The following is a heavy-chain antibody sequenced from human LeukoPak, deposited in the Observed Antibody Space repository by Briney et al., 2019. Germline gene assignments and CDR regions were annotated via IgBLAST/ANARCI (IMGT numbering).Heavy chain of an antibody. CDR3: ARDSRDIVVVVAATGNWFDP. J-gene: IGHJ5*02. CDR2: INPNSGGT. D-gene: IGHD2-15*01. V-gene: IGHV1-2*02. Sequence: ASVKVSCKASGYTFTGYYMHWVRQAPGQGLEWMGWINPNSGGTNYAQKFQGRVTMTRDTSISTAYMELSRLRSDDAAVYYCARDSRDIVVVVAATGNWFDPWGQGTLVTVSS. CDR1: GYTFTGYY.